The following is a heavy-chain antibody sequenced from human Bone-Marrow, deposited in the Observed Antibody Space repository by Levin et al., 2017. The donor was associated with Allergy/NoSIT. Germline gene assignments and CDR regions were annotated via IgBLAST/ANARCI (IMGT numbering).Heavy chain of an antibody. D-gene: IGHD2-2*01. CDR2: IIPAYDIR. V-gene: IGHV1-69*02. CDR1: GGTFGTDT. Sequence: SVKVSCKTSGGTFGTDTISWVRQAPGRGLEWMGRIIPAYDIRNYAQNFQGRVTITADTSTNTAYMELDSLRSEDTAVYYCARGKGGCTSVTCDVAFDYWGQGTLVTVSS. J-gene: IGHJ4*02. CDR3: ARGKGGCTSVTCDVAFDY.